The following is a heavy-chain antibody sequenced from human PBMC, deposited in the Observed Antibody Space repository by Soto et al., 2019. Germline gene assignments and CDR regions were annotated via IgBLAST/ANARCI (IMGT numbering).Heavy chain of an antibody. CDR1: GGSFNGYY. CDR3: ASLGYCSSTSCHRRYYYYGMDV. CDR2: INHSGST. Sequence: PSETLSLTCAVYGGSFNGYYWSWIRQPPGKGLEWIGEINHSGSTNHNPSLKSRVTISVDTSKNQFSLKLSSVTAADTAVYYCASLGYCSSTSCHRRYYYYGMDVWGQGTTVTVSS. D-gene: IGHD2-2*01. J-gene: IGHJ6*02. V-gene: IGHV4-34*01.